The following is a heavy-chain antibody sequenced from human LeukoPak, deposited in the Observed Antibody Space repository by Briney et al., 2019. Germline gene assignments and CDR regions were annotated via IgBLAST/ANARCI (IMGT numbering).Heavy chain of an antibody. J-gene: IGHJ4*02. D-gene: IGHD3-22*01. CDR2: IRYDGSNK. CDR3: AKDFRERYYYDSSGYFDY. V-gene: IGHV3-30*02. Sequence: PGGSLRLSCAASGFTFSSYGMHWVRQAPGKGLEWVAFIRYDGSNKYYADSVKGRFTISRDNSKNTLYLQMNSLRAEDTAVYYCAKDFRERYYYDSSGYFDYWGQGTLVTVSS. CDR1: GFTFSSYG.